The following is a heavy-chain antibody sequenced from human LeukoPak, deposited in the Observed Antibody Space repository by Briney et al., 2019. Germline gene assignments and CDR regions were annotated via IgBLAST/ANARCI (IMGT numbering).Heavy chain of an antibody. CDR3: ARRNYGSGSYYSTPSRWFDP. CDR1: GGSISSCY. V-gene: IGHV4-4*07. Sequence: PSETLSLTCTVSGGSISSCYWSWIRQPAGKGLEWIGRIYTSGSTNYNPSLKSRVTMSVDTSKNQFSLKLSSVTAADTAVYYCARRNYGSGSYYSTPSRWFDPWGQGTLVTVSS. D-gene: IGHD3-10*01. J-gene: IGHJ5*02. CDR2: IYTSGST.